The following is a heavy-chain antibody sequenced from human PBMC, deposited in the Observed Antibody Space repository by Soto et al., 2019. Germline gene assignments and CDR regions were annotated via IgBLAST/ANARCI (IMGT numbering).Heavy chain of an antibody. J-gene: IGHJ6*02. CDR1: GFTFSSYG. Sequence: GGSLRLSCAASGFTFSSYGMHWVRQAPGKGLEWVAVIWYDGSNKYYADSVKGRFTISRDNSKNTLYLQMNSLRAEDTAVYYCARDPNHKPIVGATEPWRDQLPYGMDVWGQGTTVTVSS. V-gene: IGHV3-33*01. CDR3: ARDPNHKPIVGATEPWRDQLPYGMDV. D-gene: IGHD1-26*01. CDR2: IWYDGSNK.